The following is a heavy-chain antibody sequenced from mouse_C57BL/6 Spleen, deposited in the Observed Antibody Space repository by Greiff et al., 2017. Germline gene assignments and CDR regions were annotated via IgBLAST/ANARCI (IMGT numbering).Heavy chain of an antibody. CDR1: GYSITDYN. V-gene: IGHV1-39*01. J-gene: IGHJ2*01. CDR2: INPNYGTT. Sequence: EVQLVESGPELVKPGASVKISCTASGYSITDYNMNWVQQSNGKRLEWIGVINPNYGTTSYNQKFKCKATLTVDQSSSSAYMQLNSLTSEDSAVYSCARSEGDYFDYWGQGTTLTVSS. CDR3: ARSEGDYFDY.